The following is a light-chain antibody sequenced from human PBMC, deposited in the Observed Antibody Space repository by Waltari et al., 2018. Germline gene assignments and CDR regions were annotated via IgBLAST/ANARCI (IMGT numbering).Light chain of an antibody. CDR3: QQRSDWPLT. V-gene: IGKV3-11*01. Sequence: EIVLTQSPATLSLSPGERATLSCRASQTVSSFLAWYQHKPGQAPRLLIYDAYNRSSGIPARFSGIGSWTDFTLTISSLEPEDFALYYCQQRSDWPLTFGGGTKVEI. CDR2: DAY. J-gene: IGKJ4*01. CDR1: QTVSSF.